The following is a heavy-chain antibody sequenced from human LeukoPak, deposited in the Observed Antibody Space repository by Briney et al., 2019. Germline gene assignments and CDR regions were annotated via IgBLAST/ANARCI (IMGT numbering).Heavy chain of an antibody. CDR2: MNPNSGNT. D-gene: IGHD2-2*01. J-gene: IGHJ5*02. V-gene: IGHV1-8*02. CDR1: GYTFTNYD. CDR3: TRAEGGYCSSTSCYGGPRFDP. Sequence: ASVKVSCTASGYTFTNYDVNWVRQATGQGLEWMGWMNPNSGNTVYAQKFQVRVTMTRNISISTAYMELSSLRSEDTAVYYCTRAEGGYCSSTSCYGGPRFDPWAQGTLVTVST.